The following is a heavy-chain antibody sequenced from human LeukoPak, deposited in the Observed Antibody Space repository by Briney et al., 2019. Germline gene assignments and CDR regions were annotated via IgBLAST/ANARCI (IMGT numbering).Heavy chain of an antibody. V-gene: IGHV3-21*01. CDR2: ISSSSIYI. D-gene: IGHD3-10*01. J-gene: IGHJ4*02. CDR3: ARVTTRVRGVTLFVY. Sequence: AGGSLRLSCAASGFTLSSYCMKWVRHAPGKGLEWVSSISSSSIYIYYADSVKGRFTISRDNAKNSLYLQMNSLRAEDTAVYYRARVTTRVRGVTLFVYWGQGTLVTVS. CDR1: GFTLSSYC.